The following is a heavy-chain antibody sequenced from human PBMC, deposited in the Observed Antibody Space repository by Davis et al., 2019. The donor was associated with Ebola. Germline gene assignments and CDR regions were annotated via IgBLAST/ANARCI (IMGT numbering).Heavy chain of an antibody. CDR3: NMVIGYYGMDV. CDR1: GGSISSSSYH. J-gene: IGHJ6*02. V-gene: IGHV4-39*01. D-gene: IGHD3-22*01. CDR2: IYYSGST. Sequence: MPSETLSLTCTVSGGSISSSSYHWGWIRQPPGKGLEWIGSIYYSGSTYYNPSLKSRVTISVDTSKNQFSLKLSSVTAADTAVYYCNMVIGYYGMDVWGQGTTVTVSS.